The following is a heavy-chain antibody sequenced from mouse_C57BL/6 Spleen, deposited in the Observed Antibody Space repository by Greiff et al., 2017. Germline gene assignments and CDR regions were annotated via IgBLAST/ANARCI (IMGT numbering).Heavy chain of an antibody. Sequence: VQLQQSGPELVKPGASVKISCKASGYSFTGYYMNWVKQSPEKSLEWIGEINPSTGGTTYNQKFKAKATLTVDKSSSTAYMQLKSLTSEDSAVYSCAKERAYYGSSYAIDYWGQGTSVTVSS. J-gene: IGHJ4*01. D-gene: IGHD1-1*01. CDR1: GYSFTGYY. CDR2: INPSTGGT. CDR3: AKERAYYGSSYAIDY. V-gene: IGHV1-42*01.